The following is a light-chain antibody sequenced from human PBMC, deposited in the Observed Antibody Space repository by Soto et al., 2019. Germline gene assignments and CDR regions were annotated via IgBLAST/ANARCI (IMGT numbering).Light chain of an antibody. CDR2: GAS. V-gene: IGKV3-15*01. J-gene: IGKJ4*01. CDR3: QQYNSWPLT. Sequence: ETVMTQSPATLSMSPGERATLSCRASQSLNSDLAWYQQKPGQAPRLLIYGASTRATGIPGRFNGSGSGTEFTLTISSLQSEDFAVYYCQQYNSWPLTFGGGTKVDIK. CDR1: QSLNSD.